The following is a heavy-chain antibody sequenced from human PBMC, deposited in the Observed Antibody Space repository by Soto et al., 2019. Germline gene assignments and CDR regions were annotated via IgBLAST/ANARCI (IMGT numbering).Heavy chain of an antibody. CDR1: GGSISSSSYY. CDR2: IYYSGST. D-gene: IGHD2-2*01. Sequence: SETLSLTCTVSGGSISSSSYYWGWIRQPPGKGLEWIGSIYYSGSTYYNPSLKSRVTISVDTSKNQFSLKLSSVTAADTAVYYCARLPSFPVVPAAMEGGDYYYYYMDVWGKGTTVTVSS. V-gene: IGHV4-39*01. J-gene: IGHJ6*03. CDR3: ARLPSFPVVPAAMEGGDYYYYYMDV.